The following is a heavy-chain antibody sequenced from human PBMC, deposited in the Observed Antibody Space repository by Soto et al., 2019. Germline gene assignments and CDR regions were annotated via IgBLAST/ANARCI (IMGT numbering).Heavy chain of an antibody. CDR3: ATSSSSSWYLTAYYYYGMDV. D-gene: IGHD6-13*01. CDR2: IYYSGST. Sequence: SETLSLTCTVFGGSISSYYWSWIRQPPGKXLEWIGYIYYSGSTNYNPSLKSRVTISVDTSKNQFSLKLSSVTAADTAVYYCATSSSSSWYLTAYYYYGMDVWGQGTTVTVSS. V-gene: IGHV4-59*01. J-gene: IGHJ6*02. CDR1: GGSISSYY.